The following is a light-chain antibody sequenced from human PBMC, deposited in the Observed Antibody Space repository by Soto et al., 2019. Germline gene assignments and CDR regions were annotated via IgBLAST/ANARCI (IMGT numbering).Light chain of an antibody. CDR3: QQANIFPFA. J-gene: IGKJ3*01. Sequence: DIQMTQSPSSVSASVGDRVTITCRASQDINTWLAWYQQKPGKAPKLLIHAASSLQSGVPSRFSGSGSGTDFTLTISSVQPEDFATYYCQQANIFPFAFGPGIKVDIK. CDR2: AAS. V-gene: IGKV1-12*01. CDR1: QDINTW.